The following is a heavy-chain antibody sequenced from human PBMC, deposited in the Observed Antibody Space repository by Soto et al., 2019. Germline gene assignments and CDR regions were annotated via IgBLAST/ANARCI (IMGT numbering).Heavy chain of an antibody. CDR1: GGSISSTSYY. J-gene: IGHJ5*01. V-gene: IGHV4-39*01. CDR3: ARLRGVREQHLILRPNWFDS. Sequence: QLQMQESGPGLVKPSETLSLTCTVSGGSISSTSYYWGWIRQPPGKGLEWIGIIYYRGSTYYSPSLQSRVTVSVDPSKNQFSLKLSSVTAADTAVYYCARLRGVREQHLILRPNWFDSWGQGTLVTVSS. CDR2: IYYRGST. D-gene: IGHD3-10*01.